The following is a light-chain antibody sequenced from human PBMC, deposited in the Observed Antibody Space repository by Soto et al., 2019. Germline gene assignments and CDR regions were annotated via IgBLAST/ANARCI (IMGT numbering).Light chain of an antibody. J-gene: IGKJ1*01. CDR1: RGVRST. CDR2: GAS. V-gene: IGKV3-15*01. CDR3: QQYNNWWT. Sequence: EIMMTQSPAPPSLSPGGTNPPSRRASRGVRSTLAWSQQNPGQAPRLLIYGASTGATGIPARFSGSGSGTEFTLTISSPQSEDFAVYYCQQYNNWWTFGKGTKV.